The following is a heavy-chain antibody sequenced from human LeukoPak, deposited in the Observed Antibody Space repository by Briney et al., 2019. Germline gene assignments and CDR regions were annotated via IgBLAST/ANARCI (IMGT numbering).Heavy chain of an antibody. CDR1: GASMSDHY. CDR3: ATRPGGSTWYGVFDF. D-gene: IGHD6-13*01. V-gene: IGHV4-59*11. Sequence: SETLSLTCTVSGASMSDHYWSWIRQSPGKGLEWIGYVYGSGTTNCNPSLNGRVTMSVDTSKNQFSLKLTSVTPADTALYYCATRPGGSTWYGVFDFWSRGTLVTVSS. J-gene: IGHJ4*02. CDR2: VYGSGTT.